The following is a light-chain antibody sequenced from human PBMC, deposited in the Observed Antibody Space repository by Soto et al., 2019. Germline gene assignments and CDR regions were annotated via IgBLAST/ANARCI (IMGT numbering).Light chain of an antibody. V-gene: IGLV2-23*01. J-gene: IGLJ3*02. CDR3: CSYVGANV. CDR2: EGI. CDR1: SSGVGSYTL. Sequence: QSVLAQPASVSGSPGQSITISCTGTSSGVGSYTLVSWYQQHPGKAPKLLIYEGIKRPSGVSSRFSGSKSGNTAPLTISGLQAEDEADYYCCSYVGANVFGGGTKVTVL.